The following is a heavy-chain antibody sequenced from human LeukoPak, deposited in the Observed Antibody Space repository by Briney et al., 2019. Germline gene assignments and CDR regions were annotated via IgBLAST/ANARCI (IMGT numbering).Heavy chain of an antibody. V-gene: IGHV3-64*01. J-gene: IGHJ4*02. CDR2: ISSNGGST. Sequence: GGSLRLSCAASGFTFSSYAMHWVRQAPGKGLEYVSAISSNGGSTYYANSVKGRFTISRDNSKNTLYLQMGSLRAEDMAVCYCARDGRGSYPIYYFDYWGQGTLVTVSS. CDR1: GFTFSSYA. D-gene: IGHD1-26*01. CDR3: ARDGRGSYPIYYFDY.